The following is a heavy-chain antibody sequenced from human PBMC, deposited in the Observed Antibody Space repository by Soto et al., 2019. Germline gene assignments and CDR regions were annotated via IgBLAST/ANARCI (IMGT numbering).Heavy chain of an antibody. Sequence: EVQLSESGGGLVQPGGSLRLSCATSGFPFSSFAMSWVRQAPGKGLEWVSSISGNGGSTYYADSVKDRFTISRDNSRSTLYLQMNSLRAEDTAVYYCAKDGVVLMVYATFFDYWGQGTLVTVSS. D-gene: IGHD2-8*01. CDR1: GFPFSSFA. J-gene: IGHJ4*02. V-gene: IGHV3-23*01. CDR2: ISGNGGST. CDR3: AKDGVVLMVYATFFDY.